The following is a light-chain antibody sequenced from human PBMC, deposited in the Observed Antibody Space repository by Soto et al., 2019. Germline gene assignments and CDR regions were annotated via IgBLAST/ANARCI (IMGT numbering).Light chain of an antibody. CDR2: DAS. V-gene: IGKV1-39*01. CDR3: QQSDSTPYT. CDR1: QTISTY. Sequence: DIQIPQSPSSLSASVGDRVTITCRASQTISTYLNWYQQKPGKAPRLLIYDASSLLSGVPSRFSGSGSGTDFTLTIASLQPEDFSTYYFQQSDSTPYTVGQGTKVDI. J-gene: IGKJ2*01.